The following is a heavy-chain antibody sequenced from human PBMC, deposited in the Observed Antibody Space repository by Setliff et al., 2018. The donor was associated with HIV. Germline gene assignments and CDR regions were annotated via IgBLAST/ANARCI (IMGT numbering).Heavy chain of an antibody. CDR3: ARLDSSGYYRSFDV. CDR2: IHPRDFDI. CDR1: GYTFTNYW. V-gene: IGHV5-51*01. Sequence: LGESLKISCKASGYTFTNYWTAWVRQMPGKGLEWMGIIHPRDFDIKYSQSFQGQVTISADKSLSTAYLQWNSLKASDTALYYCARLDSSGYYRSFDVWGQRTMVTVSS. D-gene: IGHD3-22*01. J-gene: IGHJ3*01.